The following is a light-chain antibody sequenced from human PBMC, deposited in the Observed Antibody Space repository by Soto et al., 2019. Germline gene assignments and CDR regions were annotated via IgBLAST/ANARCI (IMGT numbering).Light chain of an antibody. J-gene: IGKJ4*01. CDR1: QSIASS. Sequence: DIQMTQSPSSLSASVGDRVTITCRASQSIASSLNWLQLKPGKAPKLLLYATSTLQSGVPSRFSGSGSGSHFTLTISSLQPEDSAVYFCHQRYSPLLTFGGGTRVEIK. CDR2: ATS. V-gene: IGKV1-39*01. CDR3: HQRYSPLLT.